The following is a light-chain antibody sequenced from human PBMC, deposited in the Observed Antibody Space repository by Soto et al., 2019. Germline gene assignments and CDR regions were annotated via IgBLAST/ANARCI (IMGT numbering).Light chain of an antibody. CDR1: QSVSSY. CDR3: QQYNNWPRT. V-gene: IGKV3-15*01. J-gene: IGKJ1*01. Sequence: EIVMTQSPATMSVSPGERATLSCRASQSVSSYLAWYQQKPGQAPRLLIYGASTRATGIPARFSGSGSGTEFPLTISSLQSEDFAVYFCQQYNNWPRTFGQGTKVDIK. CDR2: GAS.